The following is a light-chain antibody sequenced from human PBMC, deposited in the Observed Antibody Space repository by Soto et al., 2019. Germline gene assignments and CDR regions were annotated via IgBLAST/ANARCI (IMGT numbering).Light chain of an antibody. Sequence: EMVLTQSPGTRSLSPGERASLSCRARQSVSNNYVAWFHQKPGQAPRLLIYGASSRATGVPDRFSASGSGTDFTLTISRLEPEDFAVYYCQQYGRSPFTFGPGTKVDI. CDR2: GAS. V-gene: IGKV3-20*01. CDR3: QQYGRSPFT. J-gene: IGKJ3*01. CDR1: QSVSNNY.